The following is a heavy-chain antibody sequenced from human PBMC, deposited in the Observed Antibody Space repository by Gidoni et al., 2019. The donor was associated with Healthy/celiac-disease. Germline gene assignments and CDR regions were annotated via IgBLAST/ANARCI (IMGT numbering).Heavy chain of an antibody. J-gene: IGHJ4*02. V-gene: IGHV4-34*01. CDR3: RVPPFDY. CDR1: GGSFSGYY. D-gene: IGHD3-3*01. Sequence: QVQLQQWGAGLWKPAETLSLTCAVYGGSFSGYYWSWIRQPPGKGLEWIGEINHSGSTNYNPSLTSRVTISVDTSKNQFSLKLSSVTAADTAVYYCRVPPFDYWGQGTLVTVSS. CDR2: INHSGST.